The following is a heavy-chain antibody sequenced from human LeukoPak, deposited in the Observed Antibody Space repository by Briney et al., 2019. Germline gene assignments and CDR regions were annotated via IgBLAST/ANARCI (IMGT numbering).Heavy chain of an antibody. CDR3: ARAGYYYDGSGYAFDY. CDR2: IYHSGST. J-gene: IGHJ4*02. Sequence: SETLSLTCAVSGGSISSSNWWSWVRPPPGKGLEWIGEIYHSGSTNYNPSLKSRVTISVDKSKNQFSLKLSSVTAADTAVYYCARAGYYYDGSGYAFDYWGQGTLVTVSS. D-gene: IGHD3-22*01. CDR1: GGSISSSNW. V-gene: IGHV4-4*02.